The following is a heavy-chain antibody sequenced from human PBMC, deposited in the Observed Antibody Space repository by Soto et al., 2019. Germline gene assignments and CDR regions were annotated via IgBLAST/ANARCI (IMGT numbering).Heavy chain of an antibody. D-gene: IGHD4-17*01. J-gene: IGHJ3*02. V-gene: IGHV3-33*01. CDR3: ARDLSGDYGALDT. CDR1: GFTFSSYG. CDR2: MWYDGSNK. Sequence: QVQLVESGGGVVQPGRSLRLSCAPSGFTFSSYGMHWARQAPGKGLEWVAVMWYDGSNKVYADSVKGRFTISRDNSKNTLYLQMNSLRAEDTAVYYCARDLSGDYGALDTWGQGTMVTVSS.